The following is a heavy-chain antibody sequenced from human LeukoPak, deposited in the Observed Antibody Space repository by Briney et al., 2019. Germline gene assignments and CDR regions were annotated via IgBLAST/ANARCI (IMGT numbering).Heavy chain of an antibody. V-gene: IGHV1-2*02. CDR2: INPNSGGT. D-gene: IGHD1-1*01. J-gene: IGHJ4*02. Sequence: ASVKVSCKASGYTFTGYYMHWVRQAPGQGLEWMGWINPNSGGTNYAQRFQGRVTMTRDTSISTAYMELSRLRSDDTAVYYCARSTRYNWNDDYWGQGTLVTVSS. CDR1: GYTFTGYY. CDR3: ARSTRYNWNDDY.